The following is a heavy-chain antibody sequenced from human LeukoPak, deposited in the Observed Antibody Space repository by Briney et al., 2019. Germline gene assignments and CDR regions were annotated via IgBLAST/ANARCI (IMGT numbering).Heavy chain of an antibody. CDR2: LRGNGEA. D-gene: IGHD3-16*01. J-gene: IGHJ4*02. Sequence: GGSLGLSCAASGLSFSTFAMSWVRQGPARGLEWVSSLRGNGEAFYADSVKGRFTLSSDISRNTVYLQLNNLRVEDTAIYYCARASWVSSTDAVRWAQGTLVTVSS. CDR1: GLSFSTFA. V-gene: IGHV3-23*01. CDR3: ARASWVSSTDAVR.